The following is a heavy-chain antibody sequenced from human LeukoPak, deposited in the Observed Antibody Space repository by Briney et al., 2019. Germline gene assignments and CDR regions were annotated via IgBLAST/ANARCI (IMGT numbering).Heavy chain of an antibody. CDR1: GGTFSSYA. CDR3: ARGAYDSSGYYPYNWFDP. V-gene: IGHV1-69*05. J-gene: IGHJ5*02. D-gene: IGHD3-22*01. Sequence: GTSVKVSCKAPGGTFSSYAISWVRQAPGQGLEWMGRIIPIFGTANYAQKFQGRVTITTDESTSTACMELSSLRSEDTAVYYCARGAYDSSGYYPYNWFDPWGQGTLVTVSS. CDR2: IIPIFGTA.